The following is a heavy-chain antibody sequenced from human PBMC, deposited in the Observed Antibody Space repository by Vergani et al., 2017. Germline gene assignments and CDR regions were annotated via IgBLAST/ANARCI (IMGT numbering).Heavy chain of an antibody. CDR2: INPDDSTT. D-gene: IGHD3-3*01. V-gene: IGHV3-74*01. CDR1: GFTFSTYW. CDR3: VRGGRGDHGDFWSRLGP. Sequence: EVQLVESGGALVQPGGSLRLSCAASGFTFSTYWMQWVRQAPGKGLVWVSRINPDDSTTNYAVSAKGRFTISRDNTVDMLSLQMNSLRPDDTAVYYCVRGGRGDHGDFWSRLGPWGQGTRVIVSS. J-gene: IGHJ5*02.